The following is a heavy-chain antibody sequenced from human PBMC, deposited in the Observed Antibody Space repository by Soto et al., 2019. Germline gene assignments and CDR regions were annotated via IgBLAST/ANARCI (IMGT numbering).Heavy chain of an antibody. V-gene: IGHV3-30-3*01. Sequence: QVQLVESGGGVVQPGRSLRLSCAASGFIFSNYVMYWVRQAPGKGLEWVAFMSYDGTTKSYTDSVKGRFTISRDNSQNTLYLPMNSLRPEDTGVYYCEREVLWSRYFDYWGQGTLVTVSS. CDR3: EREVLWSRYFDY. D-gene: IGHD3-10*01. CDR1: GFIFSNYV. J-gene: IGHJ4*02. CDR2: MSYDGTTK.